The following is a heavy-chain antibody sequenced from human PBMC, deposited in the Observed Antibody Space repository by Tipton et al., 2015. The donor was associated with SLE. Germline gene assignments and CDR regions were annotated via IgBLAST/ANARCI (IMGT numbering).Heavy chain of an antibody. D-gene: IGHD3-9*01. V-gene: IGHV1-18*01. CDR3: ARVPFLTGYYPVFDY. Sequence: QLVQSGAEVKKPGASVKVSCKASGYTFTSYGIRWVRQAPGQGLEWMGWISAYNGNTNYAQRLQGRVTMSTDTSTSTAYMELRSLRSDDTAVYYCARVPFLTGYYPVFDYWCQGTLVTVSS. J-gene: IGHJ4*02. CDR2: ISAYNGNT. CDR1: GYTFTSYG.